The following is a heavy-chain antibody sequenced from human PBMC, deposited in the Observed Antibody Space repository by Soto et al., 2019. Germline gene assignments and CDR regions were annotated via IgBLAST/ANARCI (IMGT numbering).Heavy chain of an antibody. CDR3: VGSLMSRAMESFDY. CDR2: ISYTVDA. V-gene: IGHV4-59*01. J-gene: IGHJ4*02. D-gene: IGHD5-18*01. Sequence: HVQLQESGPGLVKPSEPLSLTCSVSAGSISRYYWGWVRQSPGEGLESIAHISYTVDASYNPSLTSRVTISLDTSKNQIALSLMSVTAADTAVYYCVGSLMSRAMESFDYWGQGTLVTVTS. CDR1: AGSISRYY.